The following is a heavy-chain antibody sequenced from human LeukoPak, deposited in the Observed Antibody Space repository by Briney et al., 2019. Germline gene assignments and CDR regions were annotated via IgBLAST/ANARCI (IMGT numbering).Heavy chain of an antibody. Sequence: SETLSLTCTVSGGSISSSSYYWGWIRQPPGKGLEWIGSIYYSGSTYYNPSLKSRVTISVDTSKNQFSLKLSSVTAADTAVYYCARQMALYIVVVPAASDYWGQGTLVTVSS. D-gene: IGHD2-2*01. J-gene: IGHJ4*02. CDR2: IYYSGST. CDR1: GGSISSSSYY. V-gene: IGHV4-39*07. CDR3: ARQMALYIVVVPAASDY.